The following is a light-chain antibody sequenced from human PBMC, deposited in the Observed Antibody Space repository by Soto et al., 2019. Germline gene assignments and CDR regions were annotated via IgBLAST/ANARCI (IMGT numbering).Light chain of an antibody. CDR1: QSIRSW. V-gene: IGKV1-5*03. CDR2: KAS. Sequence: DIQMTQSPSTLSASVGDRVTITCRASQSIRSWLAWYQQKPGKAPNLLIYKASSLESGVPSRFSGSGSGTEFPLTISSLQPDDFATYYCQQFNSYLPITFGQGTRLEIK. CDR3: QQFNSYLPIT. J-gene: IGKJ5*01.